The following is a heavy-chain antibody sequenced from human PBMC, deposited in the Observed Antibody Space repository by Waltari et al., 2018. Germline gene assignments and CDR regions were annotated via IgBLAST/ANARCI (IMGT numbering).Heavy chain of an antibody. CDR1: GFTFSSYW. D-gene: IGHD2-15*01. CDR3: ASHRPGGYGMDV. CDR2: ITSDGGRT. Sequence: EVQLVESGGGLVQPGGSLRLSCAASGFTFSSYWMHWVRQVPGKGLVWVSAITSDGGRTRYADSMKGRFTISRDNAKNTLYLQMNSLRADDTAVYYCASHRPGGYGMDVWGHGTTVTVSS. V-gene: IGHV3-74*01. J-gene: IGHJ6*02.